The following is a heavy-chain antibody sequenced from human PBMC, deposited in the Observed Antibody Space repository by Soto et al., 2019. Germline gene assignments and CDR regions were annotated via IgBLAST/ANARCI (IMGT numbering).Heavy chain of an antibody. J-gene: IGHJ4*02. V-gene: IGHV2-5*01. CDR3: TRRPRYSNYVDY. Sequence: QITLKESGPTLVKPTQTLTLTCTFSGFSLSTDGVGVGWIRQPPGKAMEWLALIYWNDDKRYSPFLKSRLTIAKHTAKNQVVLTMTNVDPAATATYYCTRRPRYSNYVDYWDQGTLVTVSS. CDR2: IYWNDDK. D-gene: IGHD4-4*01. CDR1: GFSLSTDGVG.